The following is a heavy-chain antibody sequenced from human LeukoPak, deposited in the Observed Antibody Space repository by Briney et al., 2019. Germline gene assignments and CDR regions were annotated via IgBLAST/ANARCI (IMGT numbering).Heavy chain of an antibody. CDR3: ARENSDAFDI. V-gene: IGHV4-34*01. J-gene: IGHJ3*02. D-gene: IGHD4-23*01. Sequence: PSETLSLTCAVYGGSFSGYYWSWIRQPPGKGLEWIGYIYHSGSTYYNPSLKSRVTISVDRSKNQFSLKLSSVTAADTAVYYCARENSDAFDIWGQGTMVTVSS. CDR1: GGSFSGYY. CDR2: IYHSGST.